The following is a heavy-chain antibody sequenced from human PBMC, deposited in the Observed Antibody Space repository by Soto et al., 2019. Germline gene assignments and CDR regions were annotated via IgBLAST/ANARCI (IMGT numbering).Heavy chain of an antibody. CDR3: AKSRGASWFFDY. CDR1: GFTFSSYA. Sequence: SGGSLRLSCAASGFTFSSYAMSWVRQAPGKGLEWVSAISGSGGSTYYADSVKGRFTISRDNSKNTLYLQMNSLRAEDTAVYYCAKSRGASWFFDYWGQGTLVTVSS. J-gene: IGHJ4*02. D-gene: IGHD6-13*01. V-gene: IGHV3-23*01. CDR2: ISGSGGST.